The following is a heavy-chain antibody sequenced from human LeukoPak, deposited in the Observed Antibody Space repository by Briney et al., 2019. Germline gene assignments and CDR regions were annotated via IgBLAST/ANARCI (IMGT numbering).Heavy chain of an antibody. CDR1: GGSFSGYY. V-gene: IGHV4-34*01. CDR2: INHSGST. CDR3: ARGSARWKLDY. D-gene: IGHD6-6*01. J-gene: IGHJ4*02. Sequence: PSETLSLTCAVYGGSFSGYYWNWIRQPPGKGLEWIGEINHSGSTNYNPSLKSRVTISVDTSKNQFSLKLSSVTAADTAVYYCARGSARWKLDYWGQGTLVTVSS.